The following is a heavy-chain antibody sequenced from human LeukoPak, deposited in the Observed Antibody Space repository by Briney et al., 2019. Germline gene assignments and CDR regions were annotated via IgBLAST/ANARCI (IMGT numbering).Heavy chain of an antibody. CDR1: GGSISSGSYY. V-gene: IGHV4-61*02. D-gene: IGHD4-11*01. Sequence: SETLSLTCTVSGGSISSGSYYWSWIRQPAGKGLEWIGRIYTSGSTNYNPSLKSRVTISVDTSKNQFSLKLSSVTAADTAVYYCASMFVDLQSRHAFDYWGQGTLVTVSS. CDR3: ASMFVDLQSRHAFDY. CDR2: IYTSGST. J-gene: IGHJ4*02.